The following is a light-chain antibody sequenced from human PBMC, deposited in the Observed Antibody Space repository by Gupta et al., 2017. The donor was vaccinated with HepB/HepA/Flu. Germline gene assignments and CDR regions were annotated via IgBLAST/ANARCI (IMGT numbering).Light chain of an antibody. J-gene: IGLJ1*01. CDR1: SSNIGSNT. V-gene: IGLV1-44*01. CDR2: TND. Sequence: QSVLSQPPSASGTPGQRVTISCSGSSSNIGSNTVNWYQQRPGTAPKLLIYTNDQRPSGVPDRFSGSKSGTSASLAISGLQAEDEADYHCAAWDDSRNGYVFGSGTTVTVL. CDR3: AAWDDSRNGYV.